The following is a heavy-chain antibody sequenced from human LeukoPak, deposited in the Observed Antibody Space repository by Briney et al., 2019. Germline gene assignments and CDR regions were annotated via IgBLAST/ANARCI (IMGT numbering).Heavy chain of an antibody. J-gene: IGHJ1*01. Sequence: SETLSLTCAVYGGSFSGYYCSWIRQPPGKGLEWIGEINHSGSTNYNPSLKSRVTISVDTSKNQFSLKLSSVTAADTAVYYCASLAAAGRLGFQHWGQGTLVTVSS. D-gene: IGHD6-13*01. CDR3: ASLAAAGRLGFQH. V-gene: IGHV4-34*01. CDR2: INHSGST. CDR1: GGSFSGYY.